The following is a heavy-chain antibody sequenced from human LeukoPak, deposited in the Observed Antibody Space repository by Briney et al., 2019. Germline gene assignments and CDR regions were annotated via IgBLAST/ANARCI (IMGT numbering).Heavy chain of an antibody. J-gene: IGHJ4*02. CDR3: ARGPARDRRWEY. CDR1: GGSISSYY. Sequence: PSETLSLTCTVSGGSISSYYWSWIRQPPGKGLEWIGEINHSGSANYNPSLKSRVTISVDRSKNQFSLKLSSVTAADTAVYYCARGPARDRRWEYWGQGTLVTVSS. D-gene: IGHD1-26*01. V-gene: IGHV4-34*01. CDR2: INHSGSA.